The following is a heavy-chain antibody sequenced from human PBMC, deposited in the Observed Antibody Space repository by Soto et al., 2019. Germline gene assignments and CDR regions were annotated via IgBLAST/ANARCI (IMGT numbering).Heavy chain of an antibody. CDR2: IYYSGST. CDR1: GGSISSYH. Sequence: PSETLSLTCTVSGGSISSYHWSWIRQPPGKGLEWIGYIYYSGSTNYNPSLKSRVTISVDTSKNQFSLKLSSVTAADTAVYYCARFPPIYDFWSGYSWKWADYYYYMDVWGKGTTVTVSS. CDR3: ARFPPIYDFWSGYSWKWADYYYYMDV. D-gene: IGHD3-3*01. V-gene: IGHV4-59*01. J-gene: IGHJ6*03.